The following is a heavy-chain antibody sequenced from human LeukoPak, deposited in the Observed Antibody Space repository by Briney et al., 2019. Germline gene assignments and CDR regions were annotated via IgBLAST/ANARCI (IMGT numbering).Heavy chain of an antibody. CDR1: GFIFSQYS. J-gene: IGHJ2*01. V-gene: IGHV3-48*01. CDR3: ARGPCGDDCFSYWYFDL. Sequence: PGGSLRLSCAASGFIFSQYSMNWVRQAPGKGLEWVSHIRSSSETFYADSVKGRFTISRDNARNSLYLQMNNLRGEDTAIYYCARGPCGDDCFSYWYFDLWGRGTLVTVSS. D-gene: IGHD2-21*02. CDR2: IRSSSET.